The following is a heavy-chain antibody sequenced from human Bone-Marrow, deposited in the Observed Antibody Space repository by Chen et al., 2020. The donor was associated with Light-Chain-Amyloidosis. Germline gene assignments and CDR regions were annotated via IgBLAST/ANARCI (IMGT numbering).Heavy chain of an antibody. D-gene: IGHD3-22*01. CDR2: IYRNGNA. V-gene: IGHV4-38-2*02. CDR3: ARDHVDSDSSGYYYHGAFDI. Sequence: QVHLQESGPGLVKPSETLSLTCIVSGYSMNDAYYWGWFRQTPEKGLEWIGSIYRNGNAHYTPSLKSRVTISIDTSTNHFSLQLNSVTAADTAVYYCARDHVDSDSSGYYYHGAFDIWGQGTVVTVSS. CDR1: GYSMNDAYY. J-gene: IGHJ3*02.